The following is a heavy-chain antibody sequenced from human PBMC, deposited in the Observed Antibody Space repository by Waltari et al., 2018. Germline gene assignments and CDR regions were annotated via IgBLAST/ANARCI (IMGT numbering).Heavy chain of an antibody. V-gene: IGHV1-2*02. J-gene: IGHJ6*02. CDR1: GNTLSGYF. CDR2: INFNTGGT. D-gene: IGHD5-12*01. CDR3: ATDRGGYPGMDV. Sequence: QVLLAQSGAEVKMPGASVRVSCSGNTLSGYFLPLVRQAPGQGLEWMGWINFNTGGTLYAQKFQGRVTMTRDTSIATAYTELSGLRYDDTAVYYCATDRGGYPGMDVWGQGTTVTVSS.